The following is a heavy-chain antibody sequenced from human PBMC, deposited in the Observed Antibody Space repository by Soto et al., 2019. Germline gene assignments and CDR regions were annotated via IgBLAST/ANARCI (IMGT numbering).Heavy chain of an antibody. CDR1: GFNFDNYG. CDR3: AKDRVGGTFYTPLGF. V-gene: IGHV3-30*18. J-gene: IGHJ4*02. D-gene: IGHD1-7*01. CDR2: ITYDGSNK. Sequence: VGFLRLSCQASGFNFDNYGMHWVRQAPGKGLEWVAVITYDGSNKYYADSVKGRFTISRDNSKNTLSLHLNTLKPEDTAVYHCAKDRVGGTFYTPLGFWGQGTLVTVSS.